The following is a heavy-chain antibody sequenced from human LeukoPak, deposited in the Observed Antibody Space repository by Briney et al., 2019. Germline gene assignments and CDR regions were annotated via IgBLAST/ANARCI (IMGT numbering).Heavy chain of an antibody. Sequence: GGSLRLSCAASGFTFSSYSMNWVRQAPGKGLEWVSYISSSSTTIYYADSVKGRFTISRDNAKNSMYLQMNSLRAEDTAVYYCARISGSYVFDYWGQGTLVTVSS. J-gene: IGHJ4*02. CDR3: ARISGSYVFDY. D-gene: IGHD1-26*01. CDR1: GFTFSSYS. CDR2: ISSSSTTI. V-gene: IGHV3-48*04.